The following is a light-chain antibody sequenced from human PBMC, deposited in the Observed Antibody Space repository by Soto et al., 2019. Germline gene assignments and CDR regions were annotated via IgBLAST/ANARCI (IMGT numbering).Light chain of an antibody. V-gene: IGLV1-44*01. J-gene: IGLJ3*02. CDR3: AAWDDGLYVRV. CDR2: NND. CDR1: SSNIGSNP. Sequence: QSVLTQPPSASGTPGQKVTISCSGSSSNIGSNPVNWYQQLPGAAPKLLIYNNDQRPSGVPDRFSGSKSGTSTSLAISGLRSGDEADYYCAAWDDGLYVRVFGGGTQLTVL.